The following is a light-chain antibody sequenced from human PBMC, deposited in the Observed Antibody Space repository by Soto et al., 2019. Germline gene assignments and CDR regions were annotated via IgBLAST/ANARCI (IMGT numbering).Light chain of an antibody. CDR1: QSISSW. CDR3: QQYNSFSPRA. J-gene: IGKJ1*01. Sequence: DIQITQSPSTLSASLGDRVTITCRASQSISSWLAWFQQKPGKAPKLLIYGASSLESGVPSRFSGSGSETEFTLTISSLQPDDFATYYCQQYNSFSPRAFGQGTKVDIK. V-gene: IGKV1-5*01. CDR2: GAS.